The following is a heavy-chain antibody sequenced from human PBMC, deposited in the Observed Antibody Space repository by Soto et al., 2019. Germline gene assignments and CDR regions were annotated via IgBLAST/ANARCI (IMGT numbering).Heavy chain of an antibody. CDR2: IYHSGST. CDR3: AAGAGLPRYY. J-gene: IGHJ4*02. Sequence: PSGTLSLTCAVSGGSISSGGYSWSWIRQPPGKGLEWIGYIYHSGSTYYNPSLKSRVTISVDRSKNQFSLKLSSVTAADTAVYYCAAGAGLPRYYWGQGTLVTVSS. CDR1: GGSISSGGYS. V-gene: IGHV4-30-2*01. D-gene: IGHD5-12*01.